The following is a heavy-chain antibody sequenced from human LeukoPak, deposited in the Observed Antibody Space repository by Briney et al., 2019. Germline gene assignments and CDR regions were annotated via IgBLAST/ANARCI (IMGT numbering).Heavy chain of an antibody. V-gene: IGHV1-3*01. CDR1: GYTFTSYA. D-gene: IGHD6-6*01. CDR3: ARPGVIAARPENWFDP. Sequence: ASVKVSCKASGYTFTSYAMHWVHQAPGQRLEWMGWISAGNGNTKYSQKFQGRVTITRDTSASTAYMELSSLRSEDTAVYYCARPGVIAARPENWFDPWGQGTLVTVSS. J-gene: IGHJ5*02. CDR2: ISAGNGNT.